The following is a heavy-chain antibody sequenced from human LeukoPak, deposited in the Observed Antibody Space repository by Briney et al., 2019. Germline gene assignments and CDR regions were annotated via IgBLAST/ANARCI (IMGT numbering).Heavy chain of an antibody. CDR1: GFTFSSFV. CDR2: LSSSRGYI. D-gene: IGHD3-10*01. Sequence: GGSLRLSCAASGFTFSSFVMTWVRQAPGKGVEWVSSLSSSRGYIYYADSVKGRFTSSRDDAKNSLYLQMNSLRAEDTAVYYCARAIYGSGSYYDAFDIWGQGTMVTVSS. CDR3: ARAIYGSGSYYDAFDI. V-gene: IGHV3-21*01. J-gene: IGHJ3*02.